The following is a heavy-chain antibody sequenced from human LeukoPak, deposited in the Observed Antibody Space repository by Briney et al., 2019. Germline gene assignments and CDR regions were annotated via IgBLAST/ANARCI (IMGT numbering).Heavy chain of an antibody. J-gene: IGHJ4*02. CDR2: ISSSGST. D-gene: IGHD3-16*02. V-gene: IGHV4-61*02. Sequence: SETLSLTCTVSGDSISSGDYYWSWIRQPAGKGLEWIGRISSSGSTNYNPSLKSRVTISVDTSKNQFSLKLSSVTAADTAVYFCGRGMFGGVIVGGYYWGQGTLVTVSS. CDR3: GRGMFGGVIVGGYY. CDR1: GDSISSGDYY.